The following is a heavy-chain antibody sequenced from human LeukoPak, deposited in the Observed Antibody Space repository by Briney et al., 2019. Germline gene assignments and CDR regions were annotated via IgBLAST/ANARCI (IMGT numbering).Heavy chain of an antibody. V-gene: IGHV1-2*02. Sequence: GASVKVSCKASGYTFTGYYMHWVRQAPGQGLEWMGWINPNSGGTNYAQKFQGRVTMTRDTSISTAYMELSSLRSEDTAVYYCARVDYPYGSGTKLGDYWGQGTLVTVSS. CDR3: ARVDYPYGSGTKLGDY. J-gene: IGHJ4*02. CDR1: GYTFTGYY. CDR2: INPNSGGT. D-gene: IGHD3-10*01.